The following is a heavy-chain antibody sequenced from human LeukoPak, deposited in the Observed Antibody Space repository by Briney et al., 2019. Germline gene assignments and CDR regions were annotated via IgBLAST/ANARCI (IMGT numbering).Heavy chain of an antibody. V-gene: IGHV4-39*01. Sequence: SETLSLTCTVSGGSISSSSYYWGWIRQPPGKGLEWIGSIYYSGSTYYNPSLKSRVTISVDTSKNQFSLKLSSVTAADTAVYYPYYYDSSGYYAAGNWGQGTLVTVSS. CDR3: YYYDSSGYYAAGN. CDR1: GGSISSSSYY. D-gene: IGHD3-22*01. J-gene: IGHJ4*02. CDR2: IYYSGST.